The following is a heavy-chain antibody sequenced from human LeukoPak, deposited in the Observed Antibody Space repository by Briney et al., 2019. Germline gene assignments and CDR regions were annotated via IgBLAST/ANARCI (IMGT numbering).Heavy chain of an antibody. D-gene: IGHD2-2*01. V-gene: IGHV1-8*03. CDR3: ARAEGYCSSTSCYGPTDY. Sequence: ASVKVSCKASGYTFTSYDINWVRQATGQGLEWMGWMNPNSGNTAYAQNFQGRVTITRNTSISTAYMELSSLRSEDTAVYYCARAEGYCSSTSCYGPTDYWGQGTLVTVSS. J-gene: IGHJ4*02. CDR2: MNPNSGNT. CDR1: GYTFTSYD.